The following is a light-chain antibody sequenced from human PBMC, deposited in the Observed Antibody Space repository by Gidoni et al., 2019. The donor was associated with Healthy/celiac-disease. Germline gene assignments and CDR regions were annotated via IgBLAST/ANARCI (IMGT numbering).Light chain of an antibody. V-gene: IGKV1-39*01. CDR3: QQSYRTPRT. J-gene: IGKJ1*01. CDR2: TAS. Sequence: DIQMAQSPSSLSASVGDRVTIPCRASQSIASYLNWYQQKPGKAPKLLMYTASSVQSGVPSRFSGSGSGTDFTLTISSLQPEDFATYYCQQSYRTPRTFGQGTKVEI. CDR1: QSIASY.